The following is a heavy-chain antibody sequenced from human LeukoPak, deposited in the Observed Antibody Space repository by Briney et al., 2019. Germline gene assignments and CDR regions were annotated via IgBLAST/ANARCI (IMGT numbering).Heavy chain of an antibody. CDR3: SKDRGAYYDYVWGSYRMPDDY. D-gene: IGHD3-16*02. Sequence: GGSLRLSCAASGFTFSSYAMSWVRQAPGKGLEWVSAISGSGGSTYYADSVKGRFTISRDNSKNTLYLQMNSLRAEDTAVYYCSKDRGAYYDYVWGSYRMPDDYWGQGTLVTVSS. CDR1: GFTFSSYA. CDR2: ISGSGGST. V-gene: IGHV3-23*01. J-gene: IGHJ4*02.